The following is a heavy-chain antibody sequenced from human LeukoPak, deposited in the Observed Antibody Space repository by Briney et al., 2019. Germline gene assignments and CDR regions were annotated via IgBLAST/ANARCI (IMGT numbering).Heavy chain of an antibody. Sequence: EASLKLSCTASGFTFTSYGISWVRQAPGQGLEWMGCICAYNGNTNYAHKLQGRVTITTDTSTNTPYLELRSLRTDDTAVYYSASDGGSEGQVAASWDYWGERTPVTVS. J-gene: IGHJ4*02. D-gene: IGHD2-2*01. CDR2: ICAYNGNT. CDR3: ASDGGSEGQVAASWDY. V-gene: IGHV1-18*01. CDR1: GFTFTSYG.